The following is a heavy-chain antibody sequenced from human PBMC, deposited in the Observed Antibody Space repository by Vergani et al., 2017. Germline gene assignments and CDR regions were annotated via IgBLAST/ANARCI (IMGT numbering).Heavy chain of an antibody. CDR2: INHSGST. Sequence: QVQLQQWGAGLLKPSETLSLTCAVYGGSFSGYYWSWIRQPPGKGLEWIGEINHSGSTNYNPSLKSRVTISVDTSKNQFSLKLSSVTAADTAVYYCARGGHMRGKWELPARLRFDPWGQGTLVTVSS. CDR3: ARGGHMRGKWELPARLRFDP. CDR1: GGSFSGYY. V-gene: IGHV4-34*01. J-gene: IGHJ5*02. D-gene: IGHD1-26*01.